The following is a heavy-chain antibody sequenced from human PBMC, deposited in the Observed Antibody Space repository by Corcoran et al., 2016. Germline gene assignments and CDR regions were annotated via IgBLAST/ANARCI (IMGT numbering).Heavy chain of an antibody. Sequence: EVQLVQSGAEVKKPGESLKISCKGSGYSFTSYWIGWVRQMPGKGLEWMGIIYPGDSDTRYSPSFQGQVTIPADKSISTAYLQWSSLKASDTATYYCARLPGPDDYGDYPFDYWGQGTLVTVSS. CDR2: IYPGDSDT. J-gene: IGHJ4*02. V-gene: IGHV5-51*01. CDR3: ARLPGPDDYGDYPFDY. CDR1: GYSFTSYW. D-gene: IGHD4-17*01.